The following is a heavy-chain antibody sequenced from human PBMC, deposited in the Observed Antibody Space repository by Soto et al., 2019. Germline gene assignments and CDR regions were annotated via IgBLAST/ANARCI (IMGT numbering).Heavy chain of an antibody. CDR1: GYTFTGYY. Sequence: GASVKVSCKASGYTFTGYYMHWVRQAPGQGLEWMGWINPNSGGTNYAQKFQGWVTMTRDTSISTAYMELSRLRSDDTAVYYCARERIAARPGDAFDIWGQGTMVTVSS. J-gene: IGHJ3*02. D-gene: IGHD6-6*01. CDR3: ARERIAARPGDAFDI. CDR2: INPNSGGT. V-gene: IGHV1-2*04.